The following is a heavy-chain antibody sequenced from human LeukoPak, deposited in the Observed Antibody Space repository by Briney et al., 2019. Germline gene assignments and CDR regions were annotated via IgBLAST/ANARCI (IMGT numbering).Heavy chain of an antibody. D-gene: IGHD4-11*01. CDR1: GFTFDDYA. CDR2: ISGSGGST. CDR3: AKGHSATNPPFDF. V-gene: IGHV3-23*01. J-gene: IGHJ4*02. Sequence: GGSLRLSCAASGFTFDDYAMHWVRQAPGEGLEWVSAISGSGGSTYYADSVQGRFTISRDNSKKEIYLQINSLRAEDTALYYCAKGHSATNPPFDFWGQGTLVAVSS.